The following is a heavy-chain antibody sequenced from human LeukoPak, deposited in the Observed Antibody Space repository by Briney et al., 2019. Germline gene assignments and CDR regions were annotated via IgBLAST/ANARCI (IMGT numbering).Heavy chain of an antibody. J-gene: IGHJ4*02. CDR1: GFTFSSYA. Sequence: HPGGALRLSCAASGFTFSSYAMTWVRQAPGKGLEWVSTITASGGTYYADSLKGRFTISRDTSTNTLYLQINSLRAEDTAVYYCAKRGRYYFDQWGQGTLVTVSS. CDR3: AKRGRYYFDQ. CDR2: ITASGGT. V-gene: IGHV3-23*01.